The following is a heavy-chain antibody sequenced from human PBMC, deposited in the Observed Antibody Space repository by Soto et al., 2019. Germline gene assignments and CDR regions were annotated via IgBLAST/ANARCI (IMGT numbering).Heavy chain of an antibody. CDR1: GYSFTNYY. J-gene: IGHJ4*02. CDR3: ARVRGGETYYYDSSGYYSLPSDY. D-gene: IGHD3-22*01. V-gene: IGHV1-46*01. Sequence: ASVKVSCKASGYSFTNYYMHWVRQAPGQGLEYMGVIHPNGGGTSYAQKFQGRVTMTTDTSTSTAYMELRSLRSDDTAVYYCARVRGGETYYYDSSGYYSLPSDYWGQGTLVTVSS. CDR2: IHPNGGGT.